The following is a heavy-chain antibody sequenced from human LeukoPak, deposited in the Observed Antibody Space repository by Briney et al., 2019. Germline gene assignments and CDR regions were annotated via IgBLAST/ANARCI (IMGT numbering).Heavy chain of an antibody. CDR2: ISGTVGST. D-gene: IGHD6-19*01. J-gene: IGHJ4*02. CDR3: AKDRGSIAVAGIDY. Sequence: GGSLRLSCAASGFIFSSYAMSWVRQAPGKGLEWVSAISGTVGSTYYADSVKGRFTISRDNSKNTLYLQMNSLRAEDTAVYYCAKDRGSIAVAGIDYWGQGTLDTVSS. CDR1: GFIFSSYA. V-gene: IGHV3-23*01.